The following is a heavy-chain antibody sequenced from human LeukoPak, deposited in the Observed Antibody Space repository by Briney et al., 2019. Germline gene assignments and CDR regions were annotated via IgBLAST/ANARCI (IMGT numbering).Heavy chain of an antibody. CDR2: IRYDGSNK. CDR1: GFTFSNYG. V-gene: IGHV3-30*02. Sequence: PGGSLRLSCAASGFTFSNYGMHWVRQAPGKGLEWVAVIRYDGSNKYYADSVKGRFTISRDNSKNTLYLQMNSLRAEDTAVYYCAKVEEQRVSWSLVDYWGQGTLVTVSS. J-gene: IGHJ4*02. CDR3: AKVEEQRVSWSLVDY. D-gene: IGHD2-8*01.